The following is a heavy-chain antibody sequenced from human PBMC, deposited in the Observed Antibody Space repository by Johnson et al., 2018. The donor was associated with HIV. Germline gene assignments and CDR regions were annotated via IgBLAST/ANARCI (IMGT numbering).Heavy chain of an antibody. CDR1: GFTVSSNY. V-gene: IGHV3-7*01. D-gene: IGHD1-26*01. CDR3: AKGMWGHDAFDI. Sequence: MQLVESGGGLVQPGGSLRLSCAASGFTVSSNYMSWVRQAPGKGLEWVANIKQDGSEKSYVGSVKGRFTISRDNAKNSLYLQMNSLRAEDTAVYYCAKGMWGHDAFDIWGQGTMVTVSS. CDR2: IKQDGSEK. J-gene: IGHJ3*02.